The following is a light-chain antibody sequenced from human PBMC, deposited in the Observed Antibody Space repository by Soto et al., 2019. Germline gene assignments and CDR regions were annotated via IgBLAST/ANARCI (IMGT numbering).Light chain of an antibody. CDR2: DVT. V-gene: IGLV2-8*01. Sequence: QSALTQPPSASGSPGQSVTISCTGASSDVGGYNFVSWYQHHPGKAPRLRIYDVTQRPSGVPDRFSGSKSGNTASLTVAGLQGDDEAYYYCSSYAGSSIPVAFGGGTKLPVL. CDR3: SSYAGSSIPVA. J-gene: IGLJ2*01. CDR1: SSDVGGYNF.